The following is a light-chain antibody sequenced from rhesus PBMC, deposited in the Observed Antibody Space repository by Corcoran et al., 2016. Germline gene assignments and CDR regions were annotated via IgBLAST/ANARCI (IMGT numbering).Light chain of an antibody. CDR1: SLKTYY. CDR2: GNT. J-gene: IGLJ1*01. V-gene: IGLV3S11*01. Sequence: SSGLTQEPALSVALGHTVRMTCQGDSLKTYYASWYQQKPGQVPVLVIYGNTNRPSGIPGRFYGSWSGNTGSLTITGAQVEDEADYYCGSWDNSGNHYIFGAGTRRTVL. CDR3: GSWDNSGNHYI.